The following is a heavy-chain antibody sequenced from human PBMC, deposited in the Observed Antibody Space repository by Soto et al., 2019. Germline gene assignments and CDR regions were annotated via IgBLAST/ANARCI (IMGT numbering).Heavy chain of an antibody. D-gene: IGHD6-6*01. J-gene: IGHJ6*02. Sequence: GGSLRLSFAASGFTFSSYWMHWVRQAPGKGLVWVSRINSDGSSTSYADSVKGRFTISRDNAKNTLYLQMNSLRAEDTAVYYCARDSDIAATYYYYYYGMDVWGQGTTVTVSS. CDR2: INSDGSST. V-gene: IGHV3-74*01. CDR1: GFTFSSYW. CDR3: ARDSDIAATYYYYYYGMDV.